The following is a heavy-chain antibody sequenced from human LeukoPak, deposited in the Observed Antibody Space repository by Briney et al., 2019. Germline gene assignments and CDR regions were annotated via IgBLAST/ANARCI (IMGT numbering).Heavy chain of an antibody. J-gene: IGHJ6*02. CDR2: IYHSGST. Sequence: PSETLSLTCAVSGGSISSGGYSWSWIRQPPGKGLEWIGYIYHSGSTYYNPSLKSRVTISVDTSKNQFSLKLSSVTAAGTAVYYCARRGSSAVAGTYYYYYGMDVWGQGTTVTVSS. D-gene: IGHD6-19*01. V-gene: IGHV4-30-2*01. CDR1: GGSISSGGYS. CDR3: ARRGSSAVAGTYYYYYGMDV.